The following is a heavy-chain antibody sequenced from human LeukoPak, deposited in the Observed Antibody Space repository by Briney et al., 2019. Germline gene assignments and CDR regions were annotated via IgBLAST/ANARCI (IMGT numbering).Heavy chain of an antibody. Sequence: SETLSLICAVYGSSFSGYYWTWIRQPPGKGLEWIGEISHTGSTNYNPSLKSRVTISADTSKNQFSLNLTSVTAADTAVYYCAQGDYSKLRDWGQGTLVTVSS. CDR2: ISHTGST. J-gene: IGHJ4*02. V-gene: IGHV4-34*01. D-gene: IGHD4-11*01. CDR1: GSSFSGYY. CDR3: AQGDYSKLRD.